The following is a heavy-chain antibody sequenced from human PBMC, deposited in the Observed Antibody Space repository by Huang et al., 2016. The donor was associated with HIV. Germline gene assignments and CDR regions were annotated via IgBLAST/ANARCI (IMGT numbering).Heavy chain of an antibody. CDR2: VPYRGTT. CDR3: ARPGEDFWSGPFDS. CDR1: GGSISKTFF. J-gene: IGHJ4*02. V-gene: IGHV4-39*01. Sequence: QLQLQESGPGLVKPSETLSLTCTVSGGSISKTFFWGWVRQPPGQGLEWIGSVPYRGTTHYKPSLKSRVTISIDTSKNQFSLNLTSVTAADSAMYYCARPGEDFWSGPFDSWSQGTLVTVSS. D-gene: IGHD3-3*01.